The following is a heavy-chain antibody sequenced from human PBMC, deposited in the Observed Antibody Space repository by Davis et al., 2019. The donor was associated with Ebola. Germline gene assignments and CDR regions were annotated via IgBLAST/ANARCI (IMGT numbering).Heavy chain of an antibody. D-gene: IGHD6-6*01. V-gene: IGHV4-39*07. Sequence: GSLRLSCTVSGGSISSSSYYWGWIRQPPGKGLEWIGSIYYSGSTYYNPSLKSRVTISVDTSKNQFSLKLSSVTAADTAVYYCARGPSGSSSDYYYYYGMDVWGQGTTVTVSS. CDR2: IYYSGST. J-gene: IGHJ6*02. CDR3: ARGPSGSSSDYYYYYGMDV. CDR1: GGSISSSSYY.